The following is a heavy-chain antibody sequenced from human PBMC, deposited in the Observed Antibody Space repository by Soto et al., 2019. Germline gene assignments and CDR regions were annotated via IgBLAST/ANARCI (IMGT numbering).Heavy chain of an antibody. J-gene: IGHJ4*02. CDR3: ARDTASHYYDSSGPIDY. CDR2: INPSGGST. V-gene: IGHV1-46*01. D-gene: IGHD3-22*01. CDR1: GYTFTSYY. Sequence: QVQLVQSGAELKKPGASVKVSCKASGYTFTSYYMHWVRQAPGQGLEWMGIINPSGGSTSYAQKFQGRVTMTRDTSTSTVYMELSSLRSEDTAVYYCARDTASHYYDSSGPIDYWGQGTLVTVSS.